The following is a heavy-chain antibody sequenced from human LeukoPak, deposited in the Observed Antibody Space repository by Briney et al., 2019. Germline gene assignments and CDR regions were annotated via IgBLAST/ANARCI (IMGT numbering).Heavy chain of an antibody. Sequence: GGSLRLSCAASGFTLSTYWMTWVRQAPGKGLEGVANIKQDGSEKYYVDSVKGRFTISRDNAKKLLYLQRNSLRVEDTAVYYCARDRGSSGRLGRFDNWGQGTLVTVSP. V-gene: IGHV3-7*01. CDR2: IKQDGSEK. D-gene: IGHD6-19*01. CDR3: ARDRGSSGRLGRFDN. CDR1: GFTLSTYW. J-gene: IGHJ4*02.